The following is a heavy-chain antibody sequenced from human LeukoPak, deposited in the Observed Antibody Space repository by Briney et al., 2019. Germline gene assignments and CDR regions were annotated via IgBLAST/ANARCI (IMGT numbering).Heavy chain of an antibody. Sequence: GGSLRLSCAASGFTFSSYAMSWVRQAPGKGLEWVSAISGSGGSSYYADSVKGRFTISRDNSKNTLYLQMNSLRAEDTAVYYCAKSGGVIGKSIDYWGQGTLVTVSS. CDR2: ISGSGGSS. D-gene: IGHD3-16*02. CDR3: AKSGGVIGKSIDY. V-gene: IGHV3-23*01. CDR1: GFTFSSYA. J-gene: IGHJ4*02.